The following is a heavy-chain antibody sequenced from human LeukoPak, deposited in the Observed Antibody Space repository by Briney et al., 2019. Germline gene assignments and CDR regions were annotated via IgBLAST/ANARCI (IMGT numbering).Heavy chain of an antibody. Sequence: GASVKVSCKASGYTFIAYYIHWVRQAPGHGLEWMGKINSNTGGTEYAQQFRGRVTMTRDTSVSTVYMDLSRLTSDNTAVYFCARGWRPQVPSCDSWGQGTPVTVSS. J-gene: IGHJ4*02. CDR2: INSNTGGT. D-gene: IGHD2-21*02. CDR3: ARGWRPQVPSCDS. CDR1: GYTFIAYY. V-gene: IGHV1-2*02.